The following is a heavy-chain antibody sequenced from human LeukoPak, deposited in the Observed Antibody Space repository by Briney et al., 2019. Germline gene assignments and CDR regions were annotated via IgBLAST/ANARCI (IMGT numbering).Heavy chain of an antibody. V-gene: IGHV1-3*01. J-gene: IGHJ4*02. CDR3: AREYSSSSTSFVY. CDR2: INAGNGNT. D-gene: IGHD6-6*01. CDR1: GYTFTSYA. Sequence: GASVKVSCKASGYTFTSYAMQWVRQAPGQRLEWMGWINAGNGNTKYSQKFQGRVTITRDTSASTAYMELSSLRSEDTAVYYCAREYSSSSTSFVYWGQGTLVTVSS.